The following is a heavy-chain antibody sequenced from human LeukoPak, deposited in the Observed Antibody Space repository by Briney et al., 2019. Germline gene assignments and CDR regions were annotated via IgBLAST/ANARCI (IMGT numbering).Heavy chain of an antibody. CDR1: GFTFSSYA. CDR2: ISYDGSNK. J-gene: IGHJ5*02. Sequence: GGSLRLSCAASGFTFSSYAMHWVRQAPGKGLEWVAVISYDGSNKYYAVSVKGRFTISRDNSKNTLYLQMNSLRAEDTAVYYCARAAAAAVYWFDPWGQGTLVTVSS. D-gene: IGHD6-13*01. V-gene: IGHV3-30*04. CDR3: ARAAAAAVYWFDP.